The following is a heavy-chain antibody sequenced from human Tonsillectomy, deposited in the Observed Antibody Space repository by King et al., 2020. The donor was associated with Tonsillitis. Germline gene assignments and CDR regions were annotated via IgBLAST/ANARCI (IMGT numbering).Heavy chain of an antibody. D-gene: IGHD3-22*01. CDR1: GDTFTGHF. Sequence: QLVQSGAELRKPGASVTVSCRTSGDTFTGHFVHWVRQAPGQGLEWTGWINPNSGDTNCAQNFQGRVTLSGDVSSTTAYMGLSSLRPDDTAVYYCATNAKASDSSAYRDFRHWGQGTLVTVSS. CDR2: INPNSGDT. J-gene: IGHJ1*01. CDR3: ATNAKASDSSAYRDFRH. V-gene: IGHV1-2*02.